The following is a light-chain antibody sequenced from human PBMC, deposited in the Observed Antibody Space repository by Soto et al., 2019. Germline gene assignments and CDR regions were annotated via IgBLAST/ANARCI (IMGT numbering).Light chain of an antibody. CDR3: QQANSFPLT. CDR1: QGISRW. Sequence: DIQMTQLPSSMSASVGDRVTITCRASQGISRWLAWYHQKPGKDPNLLIDSASTLHSGVPSRFSGSGSGTDFTLTLSILQPEDFGTYYCQQANSFPLTFGPGTKVDIK. CDR2: SAS. J-gene: IGKJ3*01. V-gene: IGKV1-12*01.